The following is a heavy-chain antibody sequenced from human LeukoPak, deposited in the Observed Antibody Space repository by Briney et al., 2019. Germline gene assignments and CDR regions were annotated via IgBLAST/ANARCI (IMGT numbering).Heavy chain of an antibody. CDR1: GGSISSYY. J-gene: IGHJ4*02. Sequence: SETLSLTCTVSGGSISSYYWSWIRQPPGKGLERIGYIYYSGSTNYNPSLKSRVTISVDTSKNQFSLELNSVTAADTAVYYCARGGWHSSSWYFDYWGQGTLVTVSS. CDR3: ARGGWHSSSWYFDY. CDR2: IYYSGST. V-gene: IGHV4-59*12. D-gene: IGHD6-13*01.